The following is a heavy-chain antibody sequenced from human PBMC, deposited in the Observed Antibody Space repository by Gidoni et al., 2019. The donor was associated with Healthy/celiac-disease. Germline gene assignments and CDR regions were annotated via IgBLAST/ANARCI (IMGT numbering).Heavy chain of an antibody. J-gene: IGHJ4*02. CDR3: AKGHCSSTSCSKDH. V-gene: IGHV3-9*01. CDR1: GFTFDDYA. Sequence: EVQLVESGGGLVQPGRSLRLSCAASGFTFDDYAMHWVRQAPGKGLEWVSGISWNSGSIGYADSVKGRFTISRDNAKNSLYLQMNSLRAEDTALYYCAKGHCSSTSCSKDHWGQGTLVTVSS. CDR2: ISWNSGSI. D-gene: IGHD2-2*01.